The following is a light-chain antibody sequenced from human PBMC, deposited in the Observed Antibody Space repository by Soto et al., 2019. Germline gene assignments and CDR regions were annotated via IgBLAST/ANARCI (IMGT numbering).Light chain of an antibody. CDR2: RND. V-gene: IGLV1-47*01. CDR3: AAWDDRLRGRL. J-gene: IGLJ3*02. CDR1: SSNVGAGYD. Sequence: QSVLTQPPSVSGAPGQRVTISCTGSSSNVGAGYDVHWYQQRPGTAPKLLMYRNDQRPSGVPDRFSGSKSGTSASLAISGLRSDDEAEYFCAAWDDRLRGRLFGGGTKVTVL.